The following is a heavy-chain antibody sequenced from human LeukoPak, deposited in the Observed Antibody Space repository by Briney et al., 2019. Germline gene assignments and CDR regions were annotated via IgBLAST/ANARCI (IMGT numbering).Heavy chain of an antibody. Sequence: GGSLRLSCAASGFTVSTNYMNWVRQAPGKGLEWVSYISSSSSSKYYADSVKGRFTISRDNARKSLYLQMNSLRVEGTTVYYCVRGGNYGYLWNAFDIWGQGTMVTVSS. CDR1: GFTVSTNY. J-gene: IGHJ3*02. CDR3: VRGGNYGYLWNAFDI. V-gene: IGHV3-48*04. D-gene: IGHD3-16*01. CDR2: ISSSSSSK.